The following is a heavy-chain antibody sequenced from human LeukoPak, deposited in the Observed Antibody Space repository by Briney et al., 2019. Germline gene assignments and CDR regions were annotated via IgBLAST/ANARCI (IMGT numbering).Heavy chain of an antibody. D-gene: IGHD1-26*01. CDR1: GFTFSRYA. J-gene: IGHJ4*02. CDR2: ISYDGSNK. Sequence: GGSLRLSCAASGFTFSRYAMHWVRQAPGKGLEWVALISYDGSNKYYADSVKGRFTISRDNSRNTLYLQMNSLRPEDTAVYCCARDLSGNYYFDYWGQGTLVTVSS. CDR3: ARDLSGNYYFDY. V-gene: IGHV3-30-3*01.